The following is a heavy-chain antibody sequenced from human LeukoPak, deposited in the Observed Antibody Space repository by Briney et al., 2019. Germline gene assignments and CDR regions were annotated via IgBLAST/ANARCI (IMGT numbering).Heavy chain of an antibody. D-gene: IGHD3-3*01. CDR1: GYSFITHS. V-gene: IGHV1-18*04. CDR2: MSTYSGNA. Sequence: ASVNLSFKATGYSFITHSSSYERHALGQPPRWGGGMSTYSGNAHYAQRFQGRVTLSKDTATTTAYLEVRNLRSDDTAVYYCARDLAVLGVVFTSYMDVWGKGTPVIVSS. CDR3: ARDLAVLGVVFTSYMDV. J-gene: IGHJ6*03.